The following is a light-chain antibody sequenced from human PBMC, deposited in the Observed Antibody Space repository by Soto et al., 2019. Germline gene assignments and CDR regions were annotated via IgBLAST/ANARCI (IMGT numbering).Light chain of an antibody. CDR1: QGISSW. J-gene: IGKJ5*01. Sequence: DIQMTQSPSSVSASVGDRVTITCRASQGISSWLAWYHDKPGKAPKLLIYAASSLQSGVPSRFSGSGSGTDFTLTISSLEPEDSEVYYCQQRHMWPITFGQGTRLE. CDR3: QQRHMWPIT. V-gene: IGKV1-12*01. CDR2: AAS.